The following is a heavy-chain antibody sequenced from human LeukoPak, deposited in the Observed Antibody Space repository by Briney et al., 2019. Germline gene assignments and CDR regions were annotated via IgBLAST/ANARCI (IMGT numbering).Heavy chain of an antibody. CDR1: CGSIISGGYS. CDR3: GRDKGIAAAGVPPNWFGP. Sequence: PSPALSLPCAVSCGSIISGGYSWSWIRQPPGEGLGWIGYIYHSGSTYYNPSLKSRVTISVDRSKNQFSLKLSSVTAADTAVYYCGRDKGIAAAGVPPNWFGPGGQGTLVTVSS. CDR2: IYHSGST. D-gene: IGHD6-13*01. V-gene: IGHV4-30-2*01. J-gene: IGHJ5*02.